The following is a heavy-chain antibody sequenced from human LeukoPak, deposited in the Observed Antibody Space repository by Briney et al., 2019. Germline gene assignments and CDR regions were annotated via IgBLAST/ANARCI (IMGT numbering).Heavy chain of an antibody. CDR1: GGSISSGSYY. CDR3: ARTPSGRYCYYMDV. J-gene: IGHJ6*03. Sequence: ASETLSLTCTVSGGSISSGSYYWSWIRQPAGKGLEWIGRIYTSGGTNYNPSLKSRVTISVDTSKNQFSLKLSSVTAADTAVYYCARTPSGRYCYYMDVWGKGTTVTVSS. V-gene: IGHV4-61*02. CDR2: IYTSGGT. D-gene: IGHD2-15*01.